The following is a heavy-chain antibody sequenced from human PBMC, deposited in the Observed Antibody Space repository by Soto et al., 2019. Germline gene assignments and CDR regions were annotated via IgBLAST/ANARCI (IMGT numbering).Heavy chain of an antibody. CDR2: IKSKTEGGTP. V-gene: IGHV3-15*07. D-gene: IGHD3-22*01. CDR1: GFTFNNAW. CDR3: TTDSYSSIIVVRFDY. J-gene: IGHJ4*01. Sequence: GGSLRLSCAASGFTFNNAWINWVRQAPGKGLEWVGRIKSKTEGGTPDYAAPVKDRFAISRDDSKKMEYLQMNSLKTEDTCIYYCTTDSYSSIIVVRFDYWGHGTLVTVSS.